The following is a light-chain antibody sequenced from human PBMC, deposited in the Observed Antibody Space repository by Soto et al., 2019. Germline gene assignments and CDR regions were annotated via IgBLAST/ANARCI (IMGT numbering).Light chain of an antibody. CDR1: QSISSY. Sequence: DIQMTQSPSSLSASVGDRVTITCRASQSISSYLNWYQQKPGKAPKLLIYAASSLQSGVPSRFSGSGSETDFTLTISSLQPEDFATYSCQQTNSITWTFGQGTKVDIK. J-gene: IGKJ1*01. V-gene: IGKV1-39*01. CDR2: AAS. CDR3: QQTNSITWT.